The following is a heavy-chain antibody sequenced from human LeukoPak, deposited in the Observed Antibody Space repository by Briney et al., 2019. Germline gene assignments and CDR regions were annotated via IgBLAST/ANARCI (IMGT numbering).Heavy chain of an antibody. CDR1: GGSFSGYY. CDR3: ARDPGSGSYRGGYFDY. D-gene: IGHD1-26*01. Sequence: SETLSLTCAVYGGSFSGYYWSWIRQPPGKGLEWIGEINHSGSTNYNPSLKSRVTISVDTSKNQFSLKLSSVTAADTAVYYCARDPGSGSYRGGYFDYWGQGTLVTVSS. V-gene: IGHV4-34*01. J-gene: IGHJ4*02. CDR2: INHSGST.